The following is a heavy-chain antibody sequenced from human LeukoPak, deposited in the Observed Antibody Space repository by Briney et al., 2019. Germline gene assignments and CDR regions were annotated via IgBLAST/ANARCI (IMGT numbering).Heavy chain of an antibody. V-gene: IGHV1-69*06. CDR2: IIPIFGTA. CDR3: ARRTYYYGSGSPLGY. J-gene: IGHJ4*02. Sequence: SVKVSCKASGGTFSSYAISWVRQAPGQGLEWMGGIIPIFGTANYAQKFQGRVTITADRSTSTAYMELSSLRSEDTAVYYCARRTYYYGSGSPLGYWGQGTLVTVSS. CDR1: GGTFSSYA. D-gene: IGHD3-10*01.